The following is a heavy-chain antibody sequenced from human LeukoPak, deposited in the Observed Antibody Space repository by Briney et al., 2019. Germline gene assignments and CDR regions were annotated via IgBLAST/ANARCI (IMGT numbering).Heavy chain of an antibody. CDR2: IYYSGST. Sequence: PSETLSLTCTVSGGSISSNDYYWGWIRQPPGKGLEWIANIYYSGSTYYNPSLKSRVTISVDTSKNQFSLKLSSVTAADTAVYYCARGGWAVSLFDYWGQGTLVTVSS. V-gene: IGHV4-39*01. CDR3: ARGGWAVSLFDY. CDR1: GGSISSNDYY. J-gene: IGHJ4*02. D-gene: IGHD5/OR15-5a*01.